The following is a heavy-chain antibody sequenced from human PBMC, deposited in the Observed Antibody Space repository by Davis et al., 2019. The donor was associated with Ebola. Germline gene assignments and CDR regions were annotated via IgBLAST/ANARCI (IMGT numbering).Heavy chain of an antibody. D-gene: IGHD6-6*01. J-gene: IGHJ4*02. Sequence: GESLKISCAASRLTFSSYAMSWVRQAPGKGLEWVSTISGSGGSTYYADSVKGRFTISRDNSKNTLYLQMNSLRAEDTAVYYCAKDDSSSYAILFDYWGQGTLVTVSS. CDR3: AKDDSSSYAILFDY. V-gene: IGHV3-23*01. CDR2: ISGSGGST. CDR1: RLTFSSYA.